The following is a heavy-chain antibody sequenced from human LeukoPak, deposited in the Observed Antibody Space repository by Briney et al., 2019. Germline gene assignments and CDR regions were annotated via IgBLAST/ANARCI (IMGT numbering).Heavy chain of an antibody. D-gene: IGHD3-16*01. CDR1: GYKFTDDY. CDR2: INPDSGFT. Sequence: GASVKVSCKASGYKFTDDYMLWVRQAPRQGLEFMGWINPDSGFTNYAQKVKGRVTMTRDTSISTAYLEVRSLTSDDTAVYYCAPTAEAYTSWWKVWGQGTLVTVSS. CDR3: APTAEAYTSWWKV. J-gene: IGHJ4*02. V-gene: IGHV1-2*02.